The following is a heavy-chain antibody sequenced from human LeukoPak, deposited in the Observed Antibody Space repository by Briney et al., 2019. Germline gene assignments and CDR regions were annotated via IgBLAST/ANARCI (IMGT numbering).Heavy chain of an antibody. CDR2: IYPGDSDT. CDR3: ASPTTVTDWYFDL. V-gene: IGHV5-51*01. J-gene: IGHJ2*01. Sequence: GESLKISCKGSGYTFTNYWIGWVRQMPGKGLEWMGVIYPGDSDTRYSPSFQGQVTFSADKSISTAYLQWSSLKASDTAMYYCASPTTVTDWYFDLWGRGTLVTVSS. CDR1: GYTFTNYW. D-gene: IGHD4-17*01.